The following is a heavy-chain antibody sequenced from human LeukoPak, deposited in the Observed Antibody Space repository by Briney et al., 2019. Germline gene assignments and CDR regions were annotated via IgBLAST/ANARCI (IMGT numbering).Heavy chain of an antibody. J-gene: IGHJ4*02. CDR3: AREGDTAMVSFDY. D-gene: IGHD5-18*01. Sequence: PSETLSLTCAVYGGSFSGYYWSWIRQPPGKGLEWIGEINHSGSTNYNPSLKSRVTISVDTSKNQFSLKLSSVTAADTAVYYCAREGDTAMVSFDYWGQGTLVTVSS. CDR2: INHSGST. CDR1: GGSFSGYY. V-gene: IGHV4-34*01.